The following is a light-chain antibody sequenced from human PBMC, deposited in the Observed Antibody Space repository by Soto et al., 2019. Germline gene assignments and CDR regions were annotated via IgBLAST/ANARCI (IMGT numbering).Light chain of an antibody. Sequence: EIVMTQSPATLSVSPGERATLSCRASQSVSSNLAWYQQKPGQAPRLLIYGASTRATGIPARFSGSGSGTEFTLTISSLQSEDFALYYCQQYNNWPPSITFRQGTRLEIK. V-gene: IGKV3-15*01. J-gene: IGKJ5*01. CDR1: QSVSSN. CDR3: QQYNNWPPSIT. CDR2: GAS.